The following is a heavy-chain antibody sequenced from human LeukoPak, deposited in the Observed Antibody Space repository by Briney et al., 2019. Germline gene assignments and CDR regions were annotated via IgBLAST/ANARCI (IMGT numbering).Heavy chain of an antibody. V-gene: IGHV4-34*01. J-gene: IGHJ6*03. CDR2: INHGVST. Sequence: PSETLSLTCAVYGVSFSGYFWSWIRQPPGKGLEWIGEINHGVSTNYNPSLKSRVTISVDTSKNQFSLRLSSVTAADTAVYYCARGQQQLADYYYYYMDVWGKGTTVTVSS. CDR3: ARGQQQLADYYYYYMDV. D-gene: IGHD6-13*01. CDR1: GVSFSGYF.